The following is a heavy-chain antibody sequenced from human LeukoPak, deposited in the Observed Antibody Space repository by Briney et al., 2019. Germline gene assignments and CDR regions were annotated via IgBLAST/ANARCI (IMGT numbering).Heavy chain of an antibody. CDR1: RFTFSSYA. CDR3: ARGYELNYDYVWGSYRWENY. CDR2: ISYDGSNK. J-gene: IGHJ4*02. V-gene: IGHV3-30-3*01. D-gene: IGHD3-16*02. Sequence: GRSLRLSCAASRFTFSSYAMHWVREAPGKGLEWVAVISYDGSNKYYADSVKGRFTISRDNSKNTLYLQMNSLRAEDTAVYYCARGYELNYDYVWGSYRWENYWGQGTLVTVSS.